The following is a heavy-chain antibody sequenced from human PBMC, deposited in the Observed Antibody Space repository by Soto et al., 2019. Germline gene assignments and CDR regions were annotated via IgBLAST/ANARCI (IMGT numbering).Heavy chain of an antibody. CDR3: ARNHWYSGYDSNWFDP. Sequence: WGSLGVGCAASGFTFSSYGMHWVRQAPGKGLDRVAAICYDGSNKYYADSVNGRFTISRDNSKNTLYLQMNSLRAEDTCVYYCARNHWYSGYDSNWFDPWGQGTLVTVSS. D-gene: IGHD5-12*01. V-gene: IGHV3-33*01. CDR2: ICYDGSNK. J-gene: IGHJ5*02. CDR1: GFTFSSYG.